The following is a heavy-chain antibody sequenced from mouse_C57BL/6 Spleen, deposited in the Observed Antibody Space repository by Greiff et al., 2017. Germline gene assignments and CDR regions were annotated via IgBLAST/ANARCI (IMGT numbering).Heavy chain of an antibody. D-gene: IGHD2-1*01. J-gene: IGHJ1*03. Sequence: VQLQQPGAELVKPGASVKVSCKASGYTFTSYWMHWVKQRPGQGLEWIGRLHPSDSDTNYNQQFKGKATLTVDKSSSTAYMQLSSLTSEDSAVYYCAISPYGNSGYFDVWGTGTTVTVSS. V-gene: IGHV1-74*01. CDR1: GYTFTSYW. CDR2: LHPSDSDT. CDR3: AISPYGNSGYFDV.